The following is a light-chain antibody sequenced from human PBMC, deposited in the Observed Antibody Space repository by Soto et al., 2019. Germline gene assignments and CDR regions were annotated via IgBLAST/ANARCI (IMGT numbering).Light chain of an antibody. V-gene: IGLV2-14*01. Sequence: QLVLTQPASVSGSPGQSITISCTGTSSDVGGYNYVSWYQQHPGKAPKLMIYDVSNRPSGVSNRFSGSKSGNTASLTISGLQAEDEADYYCSSYTSSNNVVFGGGTKVTVL. CDR2: DVS. CDR1: SSDVGGYNY. CDR3: SSYTSSNNVV. J-gene: IGLJ2*01.